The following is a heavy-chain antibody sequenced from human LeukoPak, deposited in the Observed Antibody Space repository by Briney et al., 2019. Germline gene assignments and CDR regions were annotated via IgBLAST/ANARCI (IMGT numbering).Heavy chain of an antibody. V-gene: IGHV3-74*01. D-gene: IGHD1-1*01. CDR3: ARVNPGAFDY. CDR1: GFTLSSYC. CDR2: INSDGSST. Sequence: GGSLRLSCAASGFTLSSYCMHGVRQAPGRGLVWVSRINSDGSSTSYADSVKGRFTISRDNAKNTLYLQMNSLRAEDTAVYYCARVNPGAFDYWGQGTLVTVSS. J-gene: IGHJ4*02.